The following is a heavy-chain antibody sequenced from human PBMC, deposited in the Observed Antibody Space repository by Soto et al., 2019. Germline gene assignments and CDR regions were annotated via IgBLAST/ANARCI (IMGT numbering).Heavy chain of an antibody. CDR2: ISGSGGST. CDR3: AKSGRSYDYVCGSYTNYGMDV. V-gene: IGHV3-23*01. J-gene: IGHJ6*02. D-gene: IGHD3-16*01. CDR1: GFTFSSYA. Sequence: PGGSLRLSCAASGFTFSSYAMSWVRQAPGKGLEWVSAISGSGGSTYYADYVKGRFTISRDNSKNTLYLQMNSLRAEDTAVYYCAKSGRSYDYVCGSYTNYGMDVWGQGTTVTVSS.